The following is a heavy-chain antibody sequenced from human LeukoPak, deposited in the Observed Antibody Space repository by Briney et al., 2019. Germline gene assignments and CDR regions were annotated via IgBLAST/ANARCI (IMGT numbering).Heavy chain of an antibody. CDR3: AKDHTITAMGSHFDY. CDR1: GFTFSSYS. Sequence: GGSLRLSCAASGFTFSSYSMNWVRQAPDKGLEWVAFISYYGTNKYYADSLKGRFTISRDNSKNTLYLQMNSLRAEDTAVYYCAKDHTITAMGSHFDYWGQGTLVTVSS. J-gene: IGHJ4*02. D-gene: IGHD5-18*01. CDR2: ISYYGTNK. V-gene: IGHV3-30*18.